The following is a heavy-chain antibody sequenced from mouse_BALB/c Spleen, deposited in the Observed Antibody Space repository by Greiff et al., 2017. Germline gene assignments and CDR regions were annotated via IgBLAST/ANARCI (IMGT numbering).Heavy chain of an antibody. D-gene: IGHD2-14*01. CDR2: ISSGGSYT. V-gene: IGHV5-9-3*01. CDR3: ARLYYRYEDYFDY. J-gene: IGHJ2*01. Sequence: EVKLVESGGGLVKPGGSLKLSCAASGFTFSSYAMSWVRQTPEKRLEWVATISSGGSYTYYPDSVKGRFTISRDNAKNTLYLQMSSLRSEDTAMYYCARLYYRYEDYFDYWGEGTTLTVSS. CDR1: GFTFSSYA.